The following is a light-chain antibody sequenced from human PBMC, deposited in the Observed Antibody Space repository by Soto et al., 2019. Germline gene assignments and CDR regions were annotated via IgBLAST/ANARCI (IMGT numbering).Light chain of an antibody. CDR3: QQTYSTLDS. J-gene: IGKJ2*03. Sequence: DIQMTQSPSSLSASVGDRVTITCRASQSISSYLNWYQQKPGKAPKLLIYAASSLQSGVPSRFSGSGSGTDFTLTISSLQPEEFATYYCQQTYSTLDSFGQGTKLEIK. CDR1: QSISSY. V-gene: IGKV1-39*01. CDR2: AAS.